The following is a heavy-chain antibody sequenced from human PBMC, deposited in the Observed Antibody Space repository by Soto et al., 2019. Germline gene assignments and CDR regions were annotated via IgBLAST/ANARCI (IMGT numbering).Heavy chain of an antibody. V-gene: IGHV1-69*01. Sequence: QVQLVQSGAEVKKPGSSVKVSCKASGGTFSSYAISWVRQAPGQGLEWMGGIIPIFGTANYAQKFQGRVTITADESTSTAYMELSSLRSEDTAVYYCARGTYCSSTSCHPAYYYYGMDVWGLGTTVTVSS. D-gene: IGHD2-2*01. CDR1: GGTFSSYA. J-gene: IGHJ6*02. CDR2: IIPIFGTA. CDR3: ARGTYCSSTSCHPAYYYYGMDV.